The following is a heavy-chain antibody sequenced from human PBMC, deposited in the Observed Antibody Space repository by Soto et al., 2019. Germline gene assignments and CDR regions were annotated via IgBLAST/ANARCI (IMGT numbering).Heavy chain of an antibody. V-gene: IGHV4-39*01. CDR3: ARHPFMTTVTLDY. CDR2: IYSSGST. CDR1: GGSISGSSYS. Sequence: QLQLQESGPGLVKPSETLSLSCTVSGGSISGSSYSWGWIRQSPGKGLEWIGSIYSSGSTYYNPSLKSRVAISADTSKNQFSLKVTSVTAADTAVYYCARHPFMTTVTLDYWGQGSLVTASS. D-gene: IGHD4-17*01. J-gene: IGHJ4*02.